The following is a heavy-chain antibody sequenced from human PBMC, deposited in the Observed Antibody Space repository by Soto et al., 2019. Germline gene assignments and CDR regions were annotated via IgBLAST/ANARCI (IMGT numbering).Heavy chain of an antibody. CDR1: GGTFSSYA. CDR2: IIPIFGTA. V-gene: IGHV1-69*13. J-gene: IGHJ4*02. Sequence: ASVKVSCKASGGTFSSYAISWVRQAPGQGLEWMGGIIPIFGTANYAQKFQGRVTITADESTSTAYMELSSLRSEDTAVYYCASSLYYYDSSGIQASWGQGTLVTVSS. CDR3: ASSLYYYDSSGIQAS. D-gene: IGHD3-22*01.